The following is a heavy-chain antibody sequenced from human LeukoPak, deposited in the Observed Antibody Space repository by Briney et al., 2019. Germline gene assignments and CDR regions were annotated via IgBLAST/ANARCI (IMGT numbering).Heavy chain of an antibody. CDR3: ARTPYSGSSLQYYHLDA. Sequence: PGESLRLSCAASGFSLSTYGIHWVRQTPAGGPEWLTYIRFDGTSKYYATSVKGRFSISRDNSANTAYLHMSSLRPEDTALYYCARTPYSGSSLQYYHLDAWGKGTTVTVSS. CDR2: IRFDGTSK. D-gene: IGHD1-26*01. CDR1: GFSLSTYG. J-gene: IGHJ6*04. V-gene: IGHV3-30*02.